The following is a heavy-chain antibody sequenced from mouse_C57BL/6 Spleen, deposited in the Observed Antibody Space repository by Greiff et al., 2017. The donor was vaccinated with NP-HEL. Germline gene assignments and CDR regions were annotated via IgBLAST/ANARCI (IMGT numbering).Heavy chain of an antibody. CDR1: GYTFTSYW. CDR2: IYPGSGST. CDR3: ARLGVMVPYYFDY. J-gene: IGHJ2*01. V-gene: IGHV1-55*01. Sequence: QVHVKQPGAELVKPGASVKMSCKASGYTFTSYWITWVKQRPGQGLEWIGDIYPGSGSTNYNEKFKSKATLTVDTSSSTAYMQLSSLTSEDSAVYYCARLGVMVPYYFDYWGQGTTLTVSS. D-gene: IGHD1-1*02.